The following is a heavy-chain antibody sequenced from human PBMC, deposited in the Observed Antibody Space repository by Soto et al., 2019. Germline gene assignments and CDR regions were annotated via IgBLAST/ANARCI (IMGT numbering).Heavy chain of an antibody. CDR3: ARLRSGSYYTPEYFQH. V-gene: IGHV4-39*01. CDR2: IYYSGST. CDR1: GGSISSSSYY. D-gene: IGHD1-26*01. J-gene: IGHJ1*01. Sequence: QLQLQESGPGLVKPSETLSLTCTVSGGSISSSSYYWGWIRQPPGKGLEWIGSIYYSGSTYYNPSLKSRVTLSVDTSKNQFSLKLRSVTAADTAVYYCARLRSGSYYTPEYFQHWGQGTLVTVSS.